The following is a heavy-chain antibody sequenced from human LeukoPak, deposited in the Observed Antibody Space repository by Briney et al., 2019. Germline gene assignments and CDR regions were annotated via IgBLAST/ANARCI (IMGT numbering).Heavy chain of an antibody. CDR1: GGSFSGYY. CDR2: INHGGST. Sequence: SETLSLTCAVYGGSFSGYYWSWIRQPPGKGLEWIGEINHGGSTNYNPSLKSRVTISVDTSKNQFSLKLSSVTAADTAVYYCARGSVDLDYWGQGTLVTVSS. J-gene: IGHJ4*02. CDR3: ARGSVDLDY. V-gene: IGHV4-34*01. D-gene: IGHD3-9*01.